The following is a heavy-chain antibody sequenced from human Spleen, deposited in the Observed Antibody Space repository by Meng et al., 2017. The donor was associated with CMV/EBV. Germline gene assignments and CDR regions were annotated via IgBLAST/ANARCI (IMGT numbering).Heavy chain of an antibody. V-gene: IGHV1-2*02. CDR2: INPNSGGT. CDR3: ARERSPGGQWLAVDY. CDR1: GYTFIEYY. J-gene: IGHJ4*02. D-gene: IGHD6-19*01. Sequence: ASVKVSCKASGYTFIEYYIHWVRQAPGQGPEWMGWINPNSGGTNYAQKFQGRVTMTRDTSIGTAYIELSSLRSDDTAVYYCARERSPGGQWLAVDYWGQGTLVTVSS.